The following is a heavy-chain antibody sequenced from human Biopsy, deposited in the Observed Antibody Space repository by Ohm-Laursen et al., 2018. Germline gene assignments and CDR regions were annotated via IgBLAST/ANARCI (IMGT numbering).Heavy chain of an antibody. CDR3: ARDALGGGSYRFFY. D-gene: IGHD1-26*01. CDR1: GGTFTNYD. CDR2: IIPIFGTA. Sequence: ASVKVSCKASGGTFTNYDISWVRQAPGQGLEWMGGIIPIFGTANYAQKFQGRVTITADESTSTAYMELSSLRSDDTAVYYCARDALGGGSYRFFYWGQGSLVTVSS. J-gene: IGHJ4*02. V-gene: IGHV1-69*13.